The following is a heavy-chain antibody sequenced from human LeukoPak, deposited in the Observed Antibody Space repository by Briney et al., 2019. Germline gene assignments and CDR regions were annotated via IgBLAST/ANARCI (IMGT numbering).Heavy chain of an antibody. CDR3: APDPVIEY. Sequence: GGSLRLSCAASGFTLDNFAMHWVRQAPGKRLEWVALISWDGGNTRYADSVRGRFTISRDNTKNTLYLQMNSLRADDTAVYYCAPDPVIEYWGQGTLVTVSS. CDR1: GFTLDNFA. CDR2: ISWDGGNT. J-gene: IGHJ4*02. V-gene: IGHV3-43D*03. D-gene: IGHD3-10*01.